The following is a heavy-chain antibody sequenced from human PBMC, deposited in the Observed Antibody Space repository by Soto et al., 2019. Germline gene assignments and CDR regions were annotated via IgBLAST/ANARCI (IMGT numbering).Heavy chain of an antibody. CDR2: VYYSGST. Sequence: SENLFLTCNVSGGAVGSSSYYWGWIRQPPGKGLEWIGSVYYSGSTYDNPFFQGHVTISADKSISTAYLQWSSLKASDTAMYYCARVYGDTVDWFDPWGQGTLVTVSS. V-gene: IGHV4-39*07. CDR1: GGAVGSSSYY. CDR3: ARVYGDTVDWFDP. J-gene: IGHJ5*02. D-gene: IGHD4-17*01.